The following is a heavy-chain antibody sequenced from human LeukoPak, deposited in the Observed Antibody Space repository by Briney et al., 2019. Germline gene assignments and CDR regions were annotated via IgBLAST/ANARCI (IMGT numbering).Heavy chain of an antibody. Sequence: SETLSLTCAVYGGSFSGYYWSWIRQPPGKGLEWIGEINHSGSTNYNPSLKSRVTISVDTSKNQFSLKLSSATAADTAVYYCARLTGTYYYYYMDVWGKGTTVTVSS. CDR3: ARLTGTYYYYYMDV. J-gene: IGHJ6*03. CDR2: INHSGST. CDR1: GGSFSGYY. D-gene: IGHD1-7*01. V-gene: IGHV4-34*01.